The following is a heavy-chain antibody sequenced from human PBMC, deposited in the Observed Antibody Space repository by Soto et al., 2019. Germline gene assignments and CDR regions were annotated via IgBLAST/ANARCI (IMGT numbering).Heavy chain of an antibody. Sequence: PXAAMKISCKVCGDSFTSYWIGWVRQLPGKGLEWMGIIYPGDSDTRYSPSFQGQVTISADKSISTAYLPWSSLEASDTAMYYCVSSLQEYQLEPRPCDYWGKGPLVIASS. D-gene: IGHD2-2*01. CDR3: VSSLQEYQLEPRPCDY. CDR2: IYPGDSDT. J-gene: IGHJ4*02. CDR1: GDSFTSYW. V-gene: IGHV5-51*01.